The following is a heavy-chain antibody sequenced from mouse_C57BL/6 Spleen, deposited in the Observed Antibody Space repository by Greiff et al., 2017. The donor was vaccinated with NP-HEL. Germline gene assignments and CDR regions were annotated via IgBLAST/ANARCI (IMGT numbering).Heavy chain of an antibody. CDR2: IYPGDGDT. J-gene: IGHJ3*01. Sequence: QVQLQQSGPELVKPGASVKISCKASGYSFSSSGMNWVKQRPGKGLEWIGRIYPGDGDTNNNGKFKGKAIMTADKSSRTVYMQLSRLASEDSEVYFCRREAAQALFAYWGQGTLVTVSA. CDR1: GYSFSSSG. V-gene: IGHV1-82*01. CDR3: RREAAQALFAY. D-gene: IGHD3-2*02.